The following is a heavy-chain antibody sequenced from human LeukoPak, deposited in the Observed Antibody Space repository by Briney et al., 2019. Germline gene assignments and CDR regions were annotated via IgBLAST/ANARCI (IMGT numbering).Heavy chain of an antibody. CDR2: IYYSGST. D-gene: IGHD1-26*01. J-gene: IGHJ4*02. V-gene: IGHV4-30-4*08. CDR1: GGSISSGDYY. Sequence: SETLSLTCTVSGGSISSGDYYWSWLRQPPGKGLEWIWYIYYSGSTYYNPSLKSRVTISVDTSKNQFSLKLSSVTAADTAVYYCARLSGSYYPDYWGQGTLVTVSS. CDR3: ARLSGSYYPDY.